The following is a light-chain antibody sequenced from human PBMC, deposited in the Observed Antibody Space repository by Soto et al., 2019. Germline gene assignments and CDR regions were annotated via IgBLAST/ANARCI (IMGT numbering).Light chain of an antibody. V-gene: IGKV3-20*01. Sequence: EIVLTQSPGTLSLSPGERATLSCRASQSVSSSYLAWYQQKPGQAPRLLIYGASSSATGIPDMFSGSGSGTDFNLTISRLEPEDFAVYYYQQYGSSPLTFGGGTKVEIK. CDR1: QSVSSSY. J-gene: IGKJ4*01. CDR3: QQYGSSPLT. CDR2: GAS.